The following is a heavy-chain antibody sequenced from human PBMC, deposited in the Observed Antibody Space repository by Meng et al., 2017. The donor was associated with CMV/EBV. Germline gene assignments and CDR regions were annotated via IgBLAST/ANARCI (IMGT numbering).Heavy chain of an antibody. CDR3: ARDGLRNYYYYGMDV. J-gene: IGHJ6*02. CDR1: GFTFRTPG. CDR2: ISPSGNYI. V-gene: IGHV3-21*06. Sequence: GGSLRLSCAASGFTFRTPGMNWVRQAPGKGLEWVSSISPSGNYIYYAASLKGRFTISRDNANNSLFLQMNSLRAEDTAVYFCARDGLRNYYYYGMDVWGQGTTVTVSS. D-gene: IGHD5/OR15-5a*01.